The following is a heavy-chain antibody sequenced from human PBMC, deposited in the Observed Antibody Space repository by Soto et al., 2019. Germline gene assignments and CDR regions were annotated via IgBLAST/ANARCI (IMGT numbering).Heavy chain of an antibody. CDR1: GYTFTSND. CDR3: ARDWVDPVVVVAAYFDY. V-gene: IGHV1-8*01. J-gene: IGHJ4*02. CDR2: MNPNSGKT. D-gene: IGHD2-15*01. Sequence: ASVKVSCKASGYTFTSNDINWVRQATGQGFEWMGWMNPNSGKTVYAQKFQGRVTMTRNTSISTAYMDLSSLRSEDTAVYYCARDWVDPVVVVAAYFDYWGQGTLVTVSS.